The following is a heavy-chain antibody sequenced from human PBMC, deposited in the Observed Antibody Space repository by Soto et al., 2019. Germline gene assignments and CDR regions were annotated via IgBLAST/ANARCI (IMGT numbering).Heavy chain of an antibody. D-gene: IGHD2-2*01. CDR1: GGSFSGYY. J-gene: IGHJ5*02. CDR2: INHSGST. V-gene: IGHV4-34*01. Sequence: QVQLQQWGAGLLKPSETLSLTCAVYGGSFSGYYWSWIRQPPGKGLEWIGEINHSGSTNYNPSLKSRVTISVDTSKIQFSLKLSSVTAADTAVYYCATHKKGYCSSTSCYSIDPWGQGTLVTVSS. CDR3: ATHKKGYCSSTSCYSIDP.